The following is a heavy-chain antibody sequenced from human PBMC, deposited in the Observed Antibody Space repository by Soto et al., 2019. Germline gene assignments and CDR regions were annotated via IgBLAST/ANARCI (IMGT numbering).Heavy chain of an antibody. CDR2: IYHSGST. V-gene: IGHV4-30-2*01. D-gene: IGHD3-16*01. CDR3: ARMTTLATGNWVDP. CDR1: GGSISSGGYT. J-gene: IGHJ5*02. Sequence: SETLSLTCAVSGGSISSGGYTWSWIRQPPGRGLEWIGYIYHSGSTYYNPSLRSRVTISVDRSKNQFSLKLTSVTAADTAVYFCARMTTLATGNWVDPWGQGNPGHRLL.